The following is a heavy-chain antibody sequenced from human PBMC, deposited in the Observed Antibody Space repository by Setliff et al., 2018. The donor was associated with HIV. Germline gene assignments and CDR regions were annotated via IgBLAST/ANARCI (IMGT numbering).Heavy chain of an antibody. CDR3: ARSFSGRYFWSGYYTGPDPKGENAFDI. CDR1: GGSISSDDYY. Sequence: SETLSLTCTVSGGSISSDDYYWNWIRQPPGKGLEWIGYITYSGSAYYQPSLQGRVSMSIDSSKNHFSLSLRYVTAADTAVYYCARSFSGRYFWSGYYTGPDPKGENAFDIWGQGTMVTVSS. V-gene: IGHV4-30-4*08. D-gene: IGHD3-3*01. CDR2: ITYSGSA. J-gene: IGHJ3*02.